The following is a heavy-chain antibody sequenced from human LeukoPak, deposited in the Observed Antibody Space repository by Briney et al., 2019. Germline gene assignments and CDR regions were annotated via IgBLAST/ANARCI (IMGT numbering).Heavy chain of an antibody. CDR1: GFTFSDYY. Sequence: GGSLRLSCAASGFTFSDYYMSWIRQAPGKGLEWVSYISSSGSTIYYADSVKGRFTISRDNAKNSLYLQMNSLRAEDTAVYYCARNPYYSNYVSSYYYYGMDVWGQGTTVTVPS. CDR2: ISSSGSTI. J-gene: IGHJ6*02. V-gene: IGHV3-11*01. D-gene: IGHD4-4*01. CDR3: ARNPYYSNYVSSYYYYGMDV.